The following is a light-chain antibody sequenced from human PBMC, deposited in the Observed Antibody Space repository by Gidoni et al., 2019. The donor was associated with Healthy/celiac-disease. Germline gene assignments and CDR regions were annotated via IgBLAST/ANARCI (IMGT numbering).Light chain of an antibody. CDR1: QSVSSY. V-gene: IGKV3-11*01. CDR2: DAS. J-gene: IGKJ4*01. Sequence: EIVLTQSPATLSLSPGERATLSCRASQSVSSYLAWYQQKPGQAPRLLIYDASNRATGIPARFSGSGSGTDFTLTISSLEPEDFAAYYCQQRSNWPPLTVXGGTKVEIK. CDR3: QQRSNWPPLT.